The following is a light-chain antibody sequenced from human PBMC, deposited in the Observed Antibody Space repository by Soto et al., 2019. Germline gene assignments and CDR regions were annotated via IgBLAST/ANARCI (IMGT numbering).Light chain of an antibody. J-gene: IGLJ2*01. CDR2: EVA. Sequence: QSVLTQPRSVSGSPGQSVTISCTGTSSDVGGHDYVSWYQQHPGNAPKLMIYEVAKRPSGVPDRFSGSKSGNTASLTISGLQAEDEADYYCSSYAGTYTVLFGGGTKLTVL. V-gene: IGLV2-11*01. CDR1: SSDVGGHDY. CDR3: SSYAGTYTVL.